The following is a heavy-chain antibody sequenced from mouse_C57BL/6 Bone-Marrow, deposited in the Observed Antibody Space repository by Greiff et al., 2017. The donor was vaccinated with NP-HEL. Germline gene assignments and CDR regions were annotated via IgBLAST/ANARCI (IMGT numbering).Heavy chain of an antibody. D-gene: IGHD1-1*01. J-gene: IGHJ2*01. CDR3: TRGTTVVARFDY. CDR2: IDPETGGT. CDR1: CYTFTDYE. Sequence: VQLQQSGAELVRPGASVTLSCKASCYTFTDYEMHWVKQTPVHGLEWIGAIDPETGGTAYNQKFKGKAILTADKSSSTAYMELRSLTSEDSAVYYCTRGTTVVARFDYWGQGTTLTVSS. V-gene: IGHV1-15*01.